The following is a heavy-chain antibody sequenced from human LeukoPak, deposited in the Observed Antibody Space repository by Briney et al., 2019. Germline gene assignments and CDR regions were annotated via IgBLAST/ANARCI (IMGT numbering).Heavy chain of an antibody. CDR1: GFTFSSYW. V-gene: IGHV3-53*01. J-gene: IGHJ4*02. CDR2: IYSGGST. CDR3: ASRDGYNYGY. Sequence: GGSLRLSCAASGFTFSSYWMSWARQAPGKGLEWVSVIYSGGSTYYADSVKGRFTISRDNSKNTLYLQMNSLRAEDTAVYYCASRDGYNYGYWGQGALVTVSS. D-gene: IGHD5-24*01.